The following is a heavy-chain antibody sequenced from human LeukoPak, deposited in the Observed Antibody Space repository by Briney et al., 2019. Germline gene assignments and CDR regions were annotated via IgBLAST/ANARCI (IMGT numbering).Heavy chain of an antibody. J-gene: IGHJ4*02. CDR2: INHSGST. CDR3: ARDQDIAAAGTRARVPFDY. V-gene: IGHV4-34*01. Sequence: SETLSLTCAVYGGSFSGYYWSWIRQPPGKGLEWIGEINHSGSTNYNPSLKSRVIISVDTSKNQFSLKLSSVTAADTAVYYCARDQDIAAAGTRARVPFDYWGQGTLVTVSS. D-gene: IGHD6-13*01. CDR1: GGSFSGYY.